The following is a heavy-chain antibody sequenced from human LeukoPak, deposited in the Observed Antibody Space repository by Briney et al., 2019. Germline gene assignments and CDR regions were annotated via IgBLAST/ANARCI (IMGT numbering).Heavy chain of an antibody. D-gene: IGHD7-27*01. J-gene: IGHJ4*02. Sequence: GGSLRLSCAVSGFIFSNYWMSCVRQAPGKGLEWVATIKIDGSEIYYVDSVRGRFTISRDNVRNSLYLQMHSLRGEDTAVYYCAREGTLRAHWDPFDYWGQGTLVTVSS. CDR1: GFIFSNYW. CDR2: IKIDGSEI. V-gene: IGHV3-7*01. CDR3: AREGTLRAHWDPFDY.